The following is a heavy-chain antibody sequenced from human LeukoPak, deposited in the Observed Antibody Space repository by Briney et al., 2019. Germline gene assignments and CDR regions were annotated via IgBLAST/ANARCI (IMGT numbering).Heavy chain of an antibody. J-gene: IGHJ6*03. CDR1: GGTFSSYA. CDR3: ARMTAGTNYYYYYMDV. V-gene: IGHV1-69*10. D-gene: IGHD6-19*01. CDR2: ISAYNGNT. Sequence: GASVKVSCKASGGTFSSYAISWVRQAPGQGLEWMGWISAYNGNTNYAQKFQGRVTITADKSTSTAYMELSSLRSEDTAVYYCARMTAGTNYYYYYMDVWGKGTTVTVS.